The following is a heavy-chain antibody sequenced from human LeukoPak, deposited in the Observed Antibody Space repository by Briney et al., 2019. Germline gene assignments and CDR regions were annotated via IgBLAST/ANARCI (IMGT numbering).Heavy chain of an antibody. CDR1: GGSISSGDYY. CDR3: AREVTMVRGPQGWFDP. J-gene: IGHJ5*02. V-gene: IGHV4-30-4*01. D-gene: IGHD3-10*01. Sequence: SQTLSLTCTVSGGSISSGDYYWSWIRQPPGKGLEWIGYSYYSGSTYYNPSLKSRVTISVDTSKNQFSLKLSSVTAADTAVYYCAREVTMVRGPQGWFDPWGQGTLVTVSS. CDR2: SYYSGST.